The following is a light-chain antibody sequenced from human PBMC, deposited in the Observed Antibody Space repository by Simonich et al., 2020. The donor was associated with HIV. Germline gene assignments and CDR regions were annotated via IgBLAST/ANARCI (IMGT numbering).Light chain of an antibody. V-gene: IGKV4-1*01. J-gene: IGKJ2*01. CDR1: QNILYSSNNKNY. Sequence: DIVMTQSPDSLAVSLGERATINCKSSQNILYSSNNKNYLAWYQQKPGQPPKLLIYWASTRESGVPDRFSASGSGTDFTLTISSLQAEDVAVYYCQQYSNTMYTFGQGTKLEIK. CDR2: WAS. CDR3: QQYSNTMYT.